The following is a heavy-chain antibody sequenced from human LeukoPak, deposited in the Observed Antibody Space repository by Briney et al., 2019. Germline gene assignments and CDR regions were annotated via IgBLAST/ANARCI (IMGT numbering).Heavy chain of an antibody. D-gene: IGHD6-19*01. CDR2: ISYSGST. V-gene: IGHV4-59*01. CDR3: ARDGRAGSLFAY. Sequence: PSETLSLTCTVSGVSISGYYWSWIRQPPGKGLEWVGYISYSGSTNYNPSLMSRVTISVDTSKNQFSLKLSSVTAADTAIYYCARDGRAGSLFAYWGQGTLVTVSS. J-gene: IGHJ4*02. CDR1: GVSISGYY.